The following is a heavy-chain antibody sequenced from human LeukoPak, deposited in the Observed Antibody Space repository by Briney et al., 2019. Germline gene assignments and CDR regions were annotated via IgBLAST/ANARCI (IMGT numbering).Heavy chain of an antibody. CDR1: GYTFTSYC. CDR2: ISAYNGSK. J-gene: IGHJ5*02. CDR3: ARTAYDSSGYYGLVWFDA. V-gene: IGHV1-18*01. D-gene: IGHD3-22*01. Sequence: ASVKVSCKASGYTFTSYCISGVRQAPGQGLEGMGWISAYNGSKHYAQKLRGRVTMTTETYTRTAYVDARSLRSDDTAVYYCARTAYDSSGYYGLVWFDAWGQGTLVTVSS.